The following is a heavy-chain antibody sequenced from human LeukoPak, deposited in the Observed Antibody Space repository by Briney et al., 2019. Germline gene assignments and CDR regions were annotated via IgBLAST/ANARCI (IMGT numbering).Heavy chain of an antibody. CDR1: GYTLTELS. Sequence: ASVKVSCKVSGYTLTELSMHWVRQAPGKGLEWMGGFDPEDGETIYAQKFQGRVTMTEDTSTDTAYMELSSLRSEDTAVYYCARALYSSGYTDYWGQGTLVTVSS. D-gene: IGHD6-19*01. V-gene: IGHV1-24*01. CDR3: ARALYSSGYTDY. J-gene: IGHJ4*02. CDR2: FDPEDGET.